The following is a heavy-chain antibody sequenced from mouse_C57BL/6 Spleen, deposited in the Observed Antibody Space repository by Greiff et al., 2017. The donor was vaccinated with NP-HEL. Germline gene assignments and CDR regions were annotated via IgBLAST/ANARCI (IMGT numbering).Heavy chain of an antibody. D-gene: IGHD1-1*01. J-gene: IGHJ4*01. CDR1: GYTFTDYE. CDR3: TRFQAPHVVASHYYAMDY. V-gene: IGHV1-15*01. CDR2: IDPETGGT. Sequence: QVQLKESGAELVRPGASVTLSCKASGYTFTDYEMHWVKQTPVHGLEWIGAIDPETGGTAYNQKFKGKAILTADKSSSTAYMELRSLTSEDSAVYYCTRFQAPHVVASHYYAMDYWGQGTSVTVSS.